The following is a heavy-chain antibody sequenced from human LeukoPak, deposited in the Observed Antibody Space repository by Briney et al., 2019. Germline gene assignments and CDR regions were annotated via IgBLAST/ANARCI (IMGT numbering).Heavy chain of an antibody. D-gene: IGHD3-10*01. CDR3: AATPITMVRGARDYGMDV. CDR1: GFTFTSSA. J-gene: IGHJ6*02. Sequence: GTSVKVSCTSSGFTFTSSAMQWVRQARGQRLGRVGGIVVGSGNTNYAQKFQERVTITRDMSTSTAYMELSSLRSEDTAVYYCAATPITMVRGARDYGMDVWGQGTTVTVSS. CDR2: IVVGSGNT. V-gene: IGHV1-58*02.